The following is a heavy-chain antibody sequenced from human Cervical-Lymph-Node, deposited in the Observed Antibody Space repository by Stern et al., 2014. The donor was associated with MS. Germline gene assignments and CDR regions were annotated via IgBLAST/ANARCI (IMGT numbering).Heavy chain of an antibody. CDR2: IYPGDSDT. J-gene: IGHJ4*02. D-gene: IGHD3-10*01. V-gene: IGHV5-51*03. Sequence: EVQLVESGAEVKKPGESLRISCKGSGYGFTDYWIGWVRQVPGRGLEWMGTIYPGDSDTRYSPSFQGPGTLSADPSLTTPSLPWRSLKAPDTAIYYCARKTGGFDRWGQGTLVTVSS. CDR1: GYGFTDYW. CDR3: ARKTGGFDR.